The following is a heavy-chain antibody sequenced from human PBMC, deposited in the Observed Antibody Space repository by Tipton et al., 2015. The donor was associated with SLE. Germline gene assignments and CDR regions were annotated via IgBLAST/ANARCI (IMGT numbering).Heavy chain of an antibody. V-gene: IGHV4-31*03. CDR3: ARAQTNFLFKS. Sequence: TLSLTCTVSGGSINSGGYYWSWIRQHPGKGLEWIGYIYYTGSTHYNPSLKSRVTISVDTSKNQFSLKLSSVTAADTAVYFCARAQTNFLFKSWGQGTLVTVSS. J-gene: IGHJ5*02. D-gene: IGHD1-7*01. CDR2: IYYTGST. CDR1: GGSINSGGYY.